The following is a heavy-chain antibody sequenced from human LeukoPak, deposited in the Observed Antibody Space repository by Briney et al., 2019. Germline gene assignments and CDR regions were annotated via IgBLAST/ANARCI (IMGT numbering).Heavy chain of an antibody. CDR2: ISSSSSTI. CDR1: GFTFSSYS. D-gene: IGHD2-15*01. V-gene: IGHV3-48*01. CDR3: ARAGYCSGGSCSDYYYYMDV. J-gene: IGHJ6*03. Sequence: GGSLRLSCAASGFTFSSYSMNWVRQAPGKGLEWISYISSSSSTIYYADSVKGRFTISRDNAKNSLYLQMNSLRAEDTAVYYCARAGYCSGGSCSDYYYYMDVWGKGTTVTVSS.